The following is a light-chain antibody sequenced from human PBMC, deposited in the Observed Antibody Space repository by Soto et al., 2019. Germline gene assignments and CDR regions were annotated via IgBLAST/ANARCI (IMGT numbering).Light chain of an antibody. CDR1: QSVSTW. J-gene: IGKJ1*01. CDR2: TSS. V-gene: IGKV1-5*03. CDR3: HQYDSYWT. Sequence: DSQMAQARSTLCSSVGDRVTITCRASQSVSTWSAWYQEKPGKAPKLFIYTSSPLASGVPSRFSGSGSGKDFTLTIRCLQPDDFATYYCHQYDSYWTFGQGTKVDTK.